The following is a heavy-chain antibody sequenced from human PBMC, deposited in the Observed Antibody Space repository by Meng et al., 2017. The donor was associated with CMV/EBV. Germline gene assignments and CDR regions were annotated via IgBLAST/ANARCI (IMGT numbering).Heavy chain of an antibody. CDR3: ALIVGATGWFDP. J-gene: IGHJ5*02. Sequence: QVQLVQSGAEVKKPXXXXXXXCKASGYTFTGYYMHWVRQAPGQGLEWMGWINPNSGGTNYAQKFQGRVTMTRDTSISTAYMELSRLRSDDTAVYYCALIVGATGWFDPWGQGTLVTVSS. CDR1: GYTFTGYY. D-gene: IGHD1-26*01. V-gene: IGHV1-2*02. CDR2: INPNSGGT.